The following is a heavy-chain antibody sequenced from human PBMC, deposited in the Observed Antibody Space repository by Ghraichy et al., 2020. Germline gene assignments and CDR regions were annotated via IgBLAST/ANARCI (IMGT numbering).Heavy chain of an antibody. D-gene: IGHD6-13*01. CDR1: GYTLTESS. J-gene: IGHJ3*02. V-gene: IGHV1-24*01. CDR3: ATEKGRWDAFDI. CDR2: FDPEDGET. Sequence: ASVKVSCKVSGYTLTESSMHWVRQAPGKGLEWMGGFDPEDGETIYAQKFQGRVTMTEDTSTDTAYMELSSLRSEDTAVYYCATEKGRWDAFDIWGQGTMVTVSS.